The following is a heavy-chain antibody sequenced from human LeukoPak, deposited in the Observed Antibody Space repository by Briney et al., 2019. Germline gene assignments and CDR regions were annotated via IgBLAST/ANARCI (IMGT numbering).Heavy chain of an antibody. Sequence: PGGSLRLSCAASGFTFSSYGMSWVRQAPGKGLEWVANIKQDGSEKYYVDSVKGRFTISRDNAKNSLYLQMNSLRAEDTAVYYCARDPRYLDYGDYWGQGTLVTVSS. D-gene: IGHD3-16*02. V-gene: IGHV3-7*01. CDR1: GFTFSSYG. J-gene: IGHJ4*02. CDR3: ARDPRYLDYGDY. CDR2: IKQDGSEK.